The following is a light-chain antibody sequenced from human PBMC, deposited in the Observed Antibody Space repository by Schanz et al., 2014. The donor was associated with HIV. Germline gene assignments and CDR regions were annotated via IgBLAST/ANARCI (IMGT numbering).Light chain of an antibody. Sequence: EIVMTQSPGTLSLSLGERATLSCRASQSVSSNFLAWYQQKPNQAPRLLIFGASNRAIGIPDRFSGSESGTDFTLTISSLQSEDFAVYYCQQYNDWPPITFGQGTRLEIK. V-gene: IGKV3D-15*01. CDR2: GAS. J-gene: IGKJ5*01. CDR1: QSVSSN. CDR3: QQYNDWPPIT.